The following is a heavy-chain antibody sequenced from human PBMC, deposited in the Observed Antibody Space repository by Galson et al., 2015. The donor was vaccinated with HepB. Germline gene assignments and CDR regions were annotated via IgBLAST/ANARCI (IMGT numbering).Heavy chain of an antibody. D-gene: IGHD2-21*02. CDR1: GGTFSSYA. CDR3: ARVRWGRPYYGMDV. CDR2: IIPIFGTA. J-gene: IGHJ6*02. Sequence: SVKVSCKASGGTFSSYAISWVRQAPGQGLEWMGGIIPIFGTANYAQKFQGRVTITADKSTSTAYMELSSLRSEDTAVYYCARVRWGRPYYGMDVWGQGTTVTVSS. V-gene: IGHV1-69*06.